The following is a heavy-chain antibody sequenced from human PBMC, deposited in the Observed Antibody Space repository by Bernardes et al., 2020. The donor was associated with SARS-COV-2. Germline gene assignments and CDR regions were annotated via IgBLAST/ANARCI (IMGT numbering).Heavy chain of an antibody. CDR1: GYSFTSYW. V-gene: IGHV5-10-1*01. D-gene: IGHD1-7*01. J-gene: IGHJ3*02. Sequence: GESLKISCKGSGYSFTSYWISWVRQMPGKGLEWMGRIDPSDSYTNYSPSFQGHVTISADKSISTAYLQWSSLKASDTAMYYCARRHPGITGTTDDAFDIWGQGTMVTVSS. CDR2: IDPSDSYT. CDR3: ARRHPGITGTTDDAFDI.